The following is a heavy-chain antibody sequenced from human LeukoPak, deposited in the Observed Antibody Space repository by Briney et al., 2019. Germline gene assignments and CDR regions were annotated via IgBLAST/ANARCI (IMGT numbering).Heavy chain of an antibody. CDR3: ARENILTGHDAFDI. V-gene: IGHV1-69*04. CDR1: GGTFSSYA. D-gene: IGHD3-9*01. CDR2: IIPILGIA. J-gene: IGHJ3*02. Sequence: SVKVSCKASGGTFSSYAISWVRQAPGQGLEWMGRIIPILGIANYAQKFQGRVTITADKSTSTAYMELSSLRSEDTAVYYCARENILTGHDAFDIWGQGTMVTVSS.